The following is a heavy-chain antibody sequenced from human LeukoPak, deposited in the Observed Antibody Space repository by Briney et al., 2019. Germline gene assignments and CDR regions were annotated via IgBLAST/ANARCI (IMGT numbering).Heavy chain of an antibody. CDR1: GFTFSSYA. D-gene: IGHD1-7*01. Sequence: GGSLRLSCAASGFTFSSYAMSSLRPAPGKGLEWLPPLRGSRGRPYYAYSVKDRFTISRDNSKNTLYLQMNSLRAEDTAVYYCAKDNVGSWNYGGIDYWGQGTLVTVSS. CDR3: AKDNVGSWNYGGIDY. V-gene: IGHV3-23*01. CDR2: LRGSRGRP. J-gene: IGHJ4*02.